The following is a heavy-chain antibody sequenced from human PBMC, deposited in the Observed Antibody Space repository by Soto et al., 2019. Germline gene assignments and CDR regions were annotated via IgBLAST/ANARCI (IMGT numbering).Heavy chain of an antibody. J-gene: IGHJ6*02. Sequence: PWGSLRLSCAASGFAFISYWIIFFRHAPCKGLEWVANIKQDGSEKYYVDSVKGRFTISRDNAKNSLYLQMNSLRAEDTAVYYCARVMTLYYYDSSGSLGMDVWGQGTTVTVSS. D-gene: IGHD3-22*01. CDR2: IKQDGSEK. CDR1: GFAFISYW. V-gene: IGHV3-7*03. CDR3: ARVMTLYYYDSSGSLGMDV.